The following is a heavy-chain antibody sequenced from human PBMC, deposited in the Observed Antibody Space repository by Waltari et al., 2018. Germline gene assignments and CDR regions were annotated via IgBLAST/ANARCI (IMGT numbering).Heavy chain of an antibody. CDR3: ARDPLPGPPDFFDY. D-gene: IGHD1-1*01. CDR1: GFTFSTYV. V-gene: IGHV3-30*01. J-gene: IGHJ4*02. Sequence: QVQLVESGGGVVQPGRSLRLSCAAFGFTFSTYVVHWVRQAPGKGLEWLAVMSPDGGLSYDADSVKGRFTISRDNSRNTLFLQMNGLRPDDTAVYFCARDPLPGPPDFFDYWGQGTLVSVSS. CDR2: MSPDGGLS.